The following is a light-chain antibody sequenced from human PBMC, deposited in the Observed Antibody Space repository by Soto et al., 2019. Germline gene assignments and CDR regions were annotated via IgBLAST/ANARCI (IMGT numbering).Light chain of an antibody. Sequence: SYELTQPPSVSVAPGQTARITCGGNNVGSKNVHWYQQKPGQAPVLVVSDDSDRPSGIPERFSGSNSGNTATLTISRVEAGDEADYYCQVWDTYSDHYVFGTGTQLTVL. CDR3: QVWDTYSDHYV. J-gene: IGLJ1*01. CDR2: DDS. V-gene: IGLV3-21*02. CDR1: NVGSKN.